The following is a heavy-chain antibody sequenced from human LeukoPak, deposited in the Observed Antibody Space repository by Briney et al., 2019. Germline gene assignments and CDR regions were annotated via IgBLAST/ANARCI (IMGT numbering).Heavy chain of an antibody. Sequence: SVKVSCKASGYTFTSYAISWVRQAPGQGLEWMGGIIPIFGTANYAQKFQGRVTITADESTSTAYMELSSLRSEDTAVYYCARGSYYSNYEYIYYYGMDVWGQGTTVTVSS. CDR3: ARGSYYSNYEYIYYYGMDV. V-gene: IGHV1-69*13. D-gene: IGHD4-11*01. CDR2: IIPIFGTA. J-gene: IGHJ6*02. CDR1: GYTFTSYA.